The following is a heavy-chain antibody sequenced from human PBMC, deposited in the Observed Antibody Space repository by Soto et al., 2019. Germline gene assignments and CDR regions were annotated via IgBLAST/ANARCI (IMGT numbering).Heavy chain of an antibody. D-gene: IGHD3-22*01. J-gene: IGHJ4*02. V-gene: IGHV3-23*01. Sequence: GGSLRLSCAASGFTFINYAMSWVRQAPGKGLEWVSSISGSGGNTYADSVKGRFTISRDNSKNTLYLQMNSLRAEDTAVYYCARGYYDSSGYYRYFDYWGQGTLVTVSS. CDR3: ARGYYDSSGYYRYFDY. CDR1: GFTFINYA. CDR2: ISGSGGNT.